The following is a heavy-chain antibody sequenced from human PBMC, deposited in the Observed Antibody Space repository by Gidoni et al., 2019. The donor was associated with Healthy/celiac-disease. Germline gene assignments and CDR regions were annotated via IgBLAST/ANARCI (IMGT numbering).Heavy chain of an antibody. CDR1: GGSISSYY. CDR2: IYYSGST. CDR3: ARVLPATYYDFWSGYQVGRYFDY. Sequence: QVQLQESGPGLVKPSETLSLTCTVSGGSISSYYWSWIRQPPGKGLAWIGYIYYSGSTNYNPSLKSRVTISVDTSKNQFSLKLSSVTAADTAVYYCARVLPATYYDFWSGYQVGRYFDYWGQGTLVTVSS. V-gene: IGHV4-59*01. D-gene: IGHD3-3*01. J-gene: IGHJ4*02.